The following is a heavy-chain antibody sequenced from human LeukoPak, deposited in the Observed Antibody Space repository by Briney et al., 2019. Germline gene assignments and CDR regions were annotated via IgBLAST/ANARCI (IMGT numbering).Heavy chain of an antibody. Sequence: PGGSLRLSCAASGFTFSSYGMHWVRQAPGKGLEWVAVISYDGSNKYYADSVKGRFTISRDNSKNTLYLQMNSLRAEDTAVYYCAKVGRYDFWSGTKKEARDNWFDPWGQGTLVTVYS. CDR1: GFTFSSYG. J-gene: IGHJ5*02. CDR3: AKVGRYDFWSGTKKEARDNWFDP. D-gene: IGHD3-3*01. V-gene: IGHV3-30*18. CDR2: ISYDGSNK.